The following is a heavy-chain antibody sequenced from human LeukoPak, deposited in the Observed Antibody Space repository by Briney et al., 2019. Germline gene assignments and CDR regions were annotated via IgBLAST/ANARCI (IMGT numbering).Heavy chain of an antibody. J-gene: IGHJ4*02. D-gene: IGHD3-10*01. Sequence: GGSLRLSCAASGFTFSSYAMSWVRQAPGKGLEWVSAISGSGGSTYYADSVKGRFTISRDNSKNTLYLQMNSLRAEDTAVYYCARDGYYYGSGSYYKVDFDYWGQGTLVTVSS. CDR1: GFTFSSYA. CDR2: ISGSGGST. V-gene: IGHV3-23*01. CDR3: ARDGYYYGSGSYYKVDFDY.